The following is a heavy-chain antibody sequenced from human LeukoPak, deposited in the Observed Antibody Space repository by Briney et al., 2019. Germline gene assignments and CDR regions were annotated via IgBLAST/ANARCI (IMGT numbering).Heavy chain of an antibody. V-gene: IGHV4-59*01. J-gene: IGHJ4*02. CDR3: ARVVAAATHYFDY. D-gene: IGHD6-13*01. CDR2: IYYIGST. CDR1: GGSIRTYY. Sequence: SETLSLTCTVSGGSIRTYYWSWVRQSPGKGLEWIGSIYYIGSTKYNPSLKGRVTMSADTSNNQFSLRLTSVTAADTAVYFCARVVAAATHYFDYWGQGTLVTVSS.